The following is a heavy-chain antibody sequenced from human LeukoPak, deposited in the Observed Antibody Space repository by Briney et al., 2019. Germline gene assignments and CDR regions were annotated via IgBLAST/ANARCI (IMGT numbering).Heavy chain of an antibody. Sequence: GGSLRLSCAASEFTSSDDWMSWVRQAPGKGLEWVGRIKSKTDGGTTDYAAPVKGRFTISRDDSKNLLYLQMKSLKTDDTGVYYCSTGAFWGQGTLVTVSS. CDR3: STGAF. CDR1: EFTSSDDW. J-gene: IGHJ4*02. CDR2: IKSKTDGGTT. V-gene: IGHV3-15*01.